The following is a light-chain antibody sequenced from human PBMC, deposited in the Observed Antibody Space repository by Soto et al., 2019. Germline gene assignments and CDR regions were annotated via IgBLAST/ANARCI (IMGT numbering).Light chain of an antibody. CDR3: QQRSNWPRT. V-gene: IGKV3-11*01. CDR2: DAS. Sequence: EIVLTQSPATLYLSPGERATLSCRASQSVTSYLAWYQQKPGQAPRLLIYDASNGATGIPARFSGSGSGTDFNLTISSLEPEDFSVYYCQQRSNWPRTFGQGTQVEFK. CDR1: QSVTSY. J-gene: IGKJ1*01.